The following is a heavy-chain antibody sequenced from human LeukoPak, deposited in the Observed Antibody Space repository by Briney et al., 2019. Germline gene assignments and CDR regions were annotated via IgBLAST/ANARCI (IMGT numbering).Heavy chain of an antibody. Sequence: GGSLRLSCTASGFTFGDYAMSWFRQAPGKGLEWVGFIRSKAYGGTTEYAASVKGRFTISRDDSKSIAYLQMNSLRAEDTAVYYCARRRIPAANHGMDVWGQGTTVTVSS. V-gene: IGHV3-49*03. J-gene: IGHJ6*02. CDR3: ARRRIPAANHGMDV. D-gene: IGHD2-2*01. CDR2: IRSKAYGGTT. CDR1: GFTFGDYA.